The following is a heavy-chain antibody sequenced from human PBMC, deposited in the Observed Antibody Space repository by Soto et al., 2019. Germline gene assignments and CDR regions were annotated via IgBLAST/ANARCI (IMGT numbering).Heavy chain of an antibody. CDR2: FDPEDGET. D-gene: IGHD6-6*01. CDR1: GYTLTELS. Sequence: ASVKVSCKVSGYTLTELSMHWVRQAPGKGLEWMGGFDPEDGETIYAQKFQGRVTMTEDTSTDTAYMELSSLRSEDTAVYYCATDPTLYPYDSSSVEFVFWGQGTMVNVS. CDR3: ATDPTLYPYDSSSVEFVF. V-gene: IGHV1-24*01. J-gene: IGHJ3*01.